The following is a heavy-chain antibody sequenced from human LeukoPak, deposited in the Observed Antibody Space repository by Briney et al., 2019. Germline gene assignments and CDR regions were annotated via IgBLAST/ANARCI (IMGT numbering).Heavy chain of an antibody. D-gene: IGHD2-2*01. CDR1: GFIFSTYS. J-gene: IGHJ4*02. Sequence: PGGSLRLSCAASGFIFSTYSMNWVRQAPGEGLEWVSYISGSSSAIYYADSVKGRVTISRDNAKSSLYLQMNSLRAEDTAVYYCARDIVLVPVASRAFDYWGQGTLVTVSS. V-gene: IGHV3-48*04. CDR3: ARDIVLVPVASRAFDY. CDR2: ISGSSSAI.